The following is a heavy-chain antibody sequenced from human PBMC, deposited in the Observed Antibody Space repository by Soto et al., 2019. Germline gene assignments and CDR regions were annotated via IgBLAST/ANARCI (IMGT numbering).Heavy chain of an antibody. CDR2: INAGNGNT. Sequence: GASVKVSCKASGYTFTSYAMHWVRQAPGQRLEWMGWINAGNGNTKYSQKFQGRVTMTRNTSISTAYMELSSLRSEDTAVYYCARALLRFLFGFDPWGQGTLVTVSS. CDR1: GYTFTSYA. V-gene: IGHV1-3*01. J-gene: IGHJ5*02. CDR3: ARALLRFLFGFDP. D-gene: IGHD3-3*01.